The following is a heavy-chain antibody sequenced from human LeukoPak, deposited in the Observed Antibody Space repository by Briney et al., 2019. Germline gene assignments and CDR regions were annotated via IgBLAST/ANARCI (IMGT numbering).Heavy chain of an antibody. J-gene: IGHJ6*02. CDR3: ARDNWNYGSSMDV. CDR2: IYYSGST. V-gene: IGHV4-59*01. CDR1: GGSISSYY. Sequence: SETLSLTCTVSGGSISSYYWSWIRQPPGKGLEWIGYIYYSGSTNYNPSLKSRVTISVDTSKDQFSLKLSSVTAADTAVYYCARDNWNYGSSMDVWGQGTTVTVSS. D-gene: IGHD1-7*01.